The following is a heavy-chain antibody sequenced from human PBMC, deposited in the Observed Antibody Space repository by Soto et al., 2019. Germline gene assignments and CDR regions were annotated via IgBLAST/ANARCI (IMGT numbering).Heavy chain of an antibody. CDR3: ARAHYGDYGYGMDV. CDR1: GGSISSGGYS. D-gene: IGHD4-17*01. J-gene: IGHJ6*02. Sequence: QLQLQESGSGLVKPSQTLSLTCAVSGGSISSGGYSWTWIRQPPGKGLEWIGYTYHSGTAYYSPSHKSRVTISVDRSKNQFSLKLTSVTAADTAVYYCARAHYGDYGYGMDVWGQGTPVTVSS. V-gene: IGHV4-30-2*01. CDR2: TYHSGTA.